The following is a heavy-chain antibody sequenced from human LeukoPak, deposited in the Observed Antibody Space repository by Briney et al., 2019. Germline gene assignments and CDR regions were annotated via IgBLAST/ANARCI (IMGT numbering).Heavy chain of an antibody. J-gene: IGHJ6*03. V-gene: IGHV4-34*01. CDR3: ARDFSSSSTVYYYYYMDV. Sequence: SETLSLTCAVYGGSFSNSYWSWIRQPPGKGLEWIGEINHSGSTNYNPSLKSRVTISVDTSKNQFSLKLSSVTAADTAIYYCARDFSSSSTVYYYYYMDVWGKGTTVTVSS. CDR1: GGSFSNSY. D-gene: IGHD6-6*01. CDR2: INHSGST.